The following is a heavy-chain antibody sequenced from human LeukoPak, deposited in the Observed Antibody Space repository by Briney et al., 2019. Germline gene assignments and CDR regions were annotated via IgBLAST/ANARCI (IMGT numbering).Heavy chain of an antibody. CDR1: GFTFSDYY. CDR2: ISSSGSTI. D-gene: IGHD2-2*02. Sequence: GGSLRLSCAAPGFTFSDYYMSWIRQAPGKGLEWVSYISSSGSTIYYADSVKGRFTISRDNAKNSLYLQMNSLRAEDTAVYYCARDIVVVPAAIQDYWGQGTLVTVSS. CDR3: ARDIVVVPAAIQDY. V-gene: IGHV3-11*01. J-gene: IGHJ4*02.